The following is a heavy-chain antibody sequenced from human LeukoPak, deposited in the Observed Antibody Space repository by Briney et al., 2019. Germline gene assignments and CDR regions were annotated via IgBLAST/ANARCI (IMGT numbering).Heavy chain of an antibody. CDR2: IYYSGST. D-gene: IGHD3-22*01. V-gene: IGHV4-31*03. CDR3: ARAYYYDSSARGFDP. Sequence: KASETLSLTCTVSGGSISSGGYYWSWIRQHPGKGLEWIGYIYYSGSTYYNPSLKSRVTISVDTSKNQFSLKLSSVTAADTAVYYCARAYYYDSSARGFDPWGQGTLVTVSS. CDR1: GGSISSGGYY. J-gene: IGHJ5*02.